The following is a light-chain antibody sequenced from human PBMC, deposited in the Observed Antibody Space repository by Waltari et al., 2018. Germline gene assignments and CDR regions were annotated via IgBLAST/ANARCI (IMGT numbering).Light chain of an antibody. J-gene: IGKJ1*01. CDR1: QSVNRA. CDR2: GIF. CDR3: QHYLRLPVT. V-gene: IGKV3-20*01. Sequence: EIVLTQSPGTLSLSPGERATLSCKASQSVNRALAWYQQKPGQAPRLRIYGIFDRAAGTPYRFSGSGSGTDFSLTISRLEPEDFAVYYCQHYLRLPVTFGQGTRVEVK.